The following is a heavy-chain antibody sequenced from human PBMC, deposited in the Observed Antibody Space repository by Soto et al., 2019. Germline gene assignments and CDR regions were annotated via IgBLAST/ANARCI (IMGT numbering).Heavy chain of an antibody. V-gene: IGHV3-23*01. CDR1: GFTFSSYA. D-gene: IGHD6-13*01. J-gene: IGHJ5*02. CDR3: AIAGAKWDSSSWYSGRWFDP. Sequence: EVQLLESGGGLVQPGGSLRLSCAASGFTFSSYAMSWVRQAPGKGLEWVSAISGSGGSTYYADSVKGRFTISRDNSKNALYLQMNSRRAEDTAVYYCAIAGAKWDSSSWYSGRWFDPWGQGTLVTVSS. CDR2: ISGSGGST.